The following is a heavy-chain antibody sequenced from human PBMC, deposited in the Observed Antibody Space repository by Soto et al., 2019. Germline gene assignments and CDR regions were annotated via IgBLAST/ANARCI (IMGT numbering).Heavy chain of an antibody. CDR2: IYYSGST. V-gene: IGHV4-30-4*01. CDR3: ARDILYGDYVGWLDP. Sequence: QVQLQESSPGLVKPSQTLSLTCTVSGGSISSGDYYWSWIRQPPGKGLEWIGYIYYSGSTYYNPSLKSRVTISVDTSKNQFSLKLSSVTAADTAVYYCARDILYGDYVGWLDPSGQGTLVTVSS. J-gene: IGHJ5*02. D-gene: IGHD4-17*01. CDR1: GGSISSGDYY.